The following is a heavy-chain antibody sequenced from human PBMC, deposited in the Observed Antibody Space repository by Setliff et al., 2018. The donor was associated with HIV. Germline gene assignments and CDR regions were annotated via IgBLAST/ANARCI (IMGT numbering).Heavy chain of an antibody. Sequence: PGGSLRLSCAASGFTFSTYWMIWVRQAPGKGLEWVAKIKQDGSEEYYVDSVKGRFTISRYNAKNSVYLQMNSLRVEDTAMYYCTKDHLSGWASDCWGQGTLVTVSS. CDR1: GFTFSTYW. J-gene: IGHJ4*02. CDR2: IKQDGSEE. V-gene: IGHV3-7*01. D-gene: IGHD6-19*01. CDR3: TKDHLSGWASDC.